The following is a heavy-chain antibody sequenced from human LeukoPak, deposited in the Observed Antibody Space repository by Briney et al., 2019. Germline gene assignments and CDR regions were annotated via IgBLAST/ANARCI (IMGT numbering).Heavy chain of an antibody. J-gene: IGHJ4*02. D-gene: IGHD3-10*01. V-gene: IGHV4-59*08. CDR3: ARVRSGSYLDF. Sequence: SETLSLTCTVSGGSISSYYWSWIRQPPGKGLEWLGYFYYSGTTNYNPSLKSRVTISVDTSKDQFSLKLSSVSAADSAVYFCARVRSGSYLDFWGQGTLVTVSS. CDR2: FYYSGTT. CDR1: GGSISSYY.